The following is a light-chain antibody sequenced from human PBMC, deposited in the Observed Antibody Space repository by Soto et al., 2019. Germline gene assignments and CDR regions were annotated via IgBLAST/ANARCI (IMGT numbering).Light chain of an antibody. Sequence: EIVLTQSPATLYLSAGERAPLSCRASQSVSSYLAWYQQKPGQAPRLLIYGASTRATGIPARFSGSGSGTEFTLTFASLQSEDLAVDYCQQYNNWPTFGQGTRLEIK. CDR2: GAS. CDR3: QQYNNWPT. J-gene: IGKJ5*01. CDR1: QSVSSY. V-gene: IGKV3-15*01.